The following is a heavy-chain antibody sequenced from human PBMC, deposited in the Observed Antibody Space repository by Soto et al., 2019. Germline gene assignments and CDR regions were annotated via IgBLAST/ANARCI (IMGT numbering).Heavy chain of an antibody. CDR1: GGSISSSF. CDR3: ARGRTRYYFDY. J-gene: IGHJ4*02. V-gene: IGHV4-59*01. CDR2: IYDSGNT. Sequence: SETLSLTCTVSGGSISSSFWSWVRPPPGKGLEWFGYIYDSGNTNYNPSLKSRVSISIDTSKNQFSLKLSSVTAADTAVYYCARGRTRYYFDYWGQGTRVTVSS.